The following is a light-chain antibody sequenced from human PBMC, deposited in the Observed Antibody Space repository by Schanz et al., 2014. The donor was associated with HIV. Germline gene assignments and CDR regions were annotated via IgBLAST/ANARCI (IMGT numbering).Light chain of an antibody. CDR2: EIS. CDR1: SSDVGGYKY. Sequence: QSALTQPASVSGSPGQSITISCTGTSSDVGGYKYVSWYQQYPGKAPKLMIYEISKWPSGVSIRFSGSKSGNTASLTISGLQAEDEADYYCSSYTSSSSVVFGGGTKLTVL. CDR3: SSYTSSSSVV. J-gene: IGLJ2*01. V-gene: IGLV2-14*01.